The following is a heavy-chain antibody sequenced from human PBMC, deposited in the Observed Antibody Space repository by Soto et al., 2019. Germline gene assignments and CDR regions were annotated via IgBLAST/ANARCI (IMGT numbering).Heavy chain of an antibody. V-gene: IGHV3-11*01. D-gene: IGHD5-12*01. CDR2: ISSSGSTI. J-gene: IGHJ4*02. Sequence: SCAASGFTFSDYYMSWIRQAPGKGLEWVSYISSSGSTIYYADSVKGRFIISRDNAKNSLHLQMNSLRAEDTAVYYCARDTGNDGGADSWGQGTLVTVSS. CDR3: ARDTGNDGGADS. CDR1: GFTFSDYY.